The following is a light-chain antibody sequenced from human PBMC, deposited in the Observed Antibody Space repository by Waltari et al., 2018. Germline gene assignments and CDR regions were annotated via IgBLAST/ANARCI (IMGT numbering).Light chain of an antibody. V-gene: IGLV1-47*02. CDR1: SSNIGSNS. CDR3: ASWDDNLSGFL. CDR2: HND. J-gene: IGLJ7*01. Sequence: QSVLTQPASASEAARKSVTISCSGSSSNIGSNSVSWYQQVPGTAPKLLIYHNDHRASGVSDRISGSRSGTSASLAISGLRTDDEADYYCASWDDNLSGFLLGGGTRLTVL.